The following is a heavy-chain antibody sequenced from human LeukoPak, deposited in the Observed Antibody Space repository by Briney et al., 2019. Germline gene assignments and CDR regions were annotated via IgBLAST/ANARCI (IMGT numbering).Heavy chain of an antibody. J-gene: IGHJ4*02. V-gene: IGHV3-21*01. CDR3: ARGDVGDYGDYGPQDY. CDR1: GFTSSSYS. D-gene: IGHD4-17*01. CDR2: ISSSSSYI. Sequence: SGGSLRLSCAASGFTSSSYSMNWVRQAPGKGLEWVSSISSSSSYIYYADSVKGRFTISRDNAKNSLYLQMNSLRAEDTAVYYCARGDVGDYGDYGPQDYWGQGTLVTVSS.